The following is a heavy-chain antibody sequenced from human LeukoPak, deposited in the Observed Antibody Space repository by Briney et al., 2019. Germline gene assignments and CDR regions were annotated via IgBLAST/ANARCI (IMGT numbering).Heavy chain of an antibody. CDR1: AGSINSGDYY. Sequence: SQTLSLTCTVSAGSINSGDYYWSWIRQPAGKGLEWIGRIYSPGTNYNYNPSVKSRVTISIGTSNNQFSLKLTSVTAADTAVYYCARGIGTSYDSSRDAFDIWGQGTMVTVSS. D-gene: IGHD3-22*01. CDR2: IYSPGT. V-gene: IGHV4-61*02. J-gene: IGHJ3*02. CDR3: ARGIGTSYDSSRDAFDI.